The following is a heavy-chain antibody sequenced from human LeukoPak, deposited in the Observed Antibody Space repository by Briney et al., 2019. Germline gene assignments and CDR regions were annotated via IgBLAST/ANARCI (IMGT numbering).Heavy chain of an antibody. Sequence: GGSLRLSCAASGFTFSDYYMSWIRQAPGKGLEWVSYISSSGSTIYYADSVKGRFTISRDNAKNSLYLQMNSLSAEDTAVYYCASGIQLWPPRTYYYYGMDVWGQGTTVTVSS. CDR2: ISSSGSTI. D-gene: IGHD5-18*01. CDR3: ASGIQLWPPRTYYYYGMDV. CDR1: GFTFSDYY. V-gene: IGHV3-11*01. J-gene: IGHJ6*02.